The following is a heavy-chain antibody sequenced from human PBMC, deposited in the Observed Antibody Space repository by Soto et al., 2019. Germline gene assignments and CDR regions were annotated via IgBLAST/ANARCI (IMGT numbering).Heavy chain of an antibody. D-gene: IGHD3-22*01. CDR3: ARDIYYYDSSGLFDY. V-gene: IGHV4-39*07. CDR2: IYYSGKT. Sequence: SETLSLSCSLSGASITSTTYFWAWIRQPPGKGLEWVGSIYYSGKTHYNPSLKSRATISVDNSKNTLYLQMNSLRAEDTAVYYCARDIYYYDSSGLFDYWGQGTLVTVSS. J-gene: IGHJ4*02. CDR1: GASITSTTYF.